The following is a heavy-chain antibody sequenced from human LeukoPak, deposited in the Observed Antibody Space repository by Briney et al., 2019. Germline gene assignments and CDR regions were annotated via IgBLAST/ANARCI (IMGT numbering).Heavy chain of an antibody. CDR2: ISSSGSTI. CDR3: ARDNPYYDILTGSPSPDWYFDL. Sequence: GGSLRLSCAASGFTFSDYYMSWIRQAPGKGLEWVSYISSSGSTIYYADSVKGRFTISRDNAKNSLYLQMNSLRAEDTAVYYCARDNPYYDILTGSPSPDWYFDLWGRGTLVTVSS. CDR1: GFTFSDYY. V-gene: IGHV3-11*01. D-gene: IGHD3-9*01. J-gene: IGHJ2*01.